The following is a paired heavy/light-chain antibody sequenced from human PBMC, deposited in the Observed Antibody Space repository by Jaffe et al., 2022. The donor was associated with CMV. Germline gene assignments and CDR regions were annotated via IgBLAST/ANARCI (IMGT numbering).Heavy chain of an antibody. CDR3: AKGASRAGWPDTIDP. CDR1: GFTFSNFG. CDR2: ISYDGSTQ. J-gene: IGHJ5*02. V-gene: IGHV3-30*18. D-gene: IGHD2-15*01. Sequence: QVQVVESGGGVVQPGRSLRLSCAASGFTFSNFGMNWVRQAPGKGLEWVAVISYDGSTQYYADSVKGRFIISRDNSKNTVYLQMNSLTGDDTAVYYCAKGASRAGWPDTIDPWGQGTLVTVSS.
Light chain of an antibody. J-gene: IGLJ1*01. CDR3: SSYTSSSTYV. CDR1: SSDVGRYNY. V-gene: IGLV2-14*03. Sequence: SALTQPASVSGSPGQSITISCTGTSSDVGRYNYVSWYQQHPGKAPKLIIYDVSDRPSEVSNRFSGSKSGSTASLSISGLQAEDEADYYCSSYTSSSTYVFGTGTKVTV. CDR2: DVS.